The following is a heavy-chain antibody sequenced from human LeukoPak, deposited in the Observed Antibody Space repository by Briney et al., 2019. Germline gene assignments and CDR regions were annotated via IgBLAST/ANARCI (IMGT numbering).Heavy chain of an antibody. V-gene: IGHV1-3*03. J-gene: IGHJ3*02. CDR3: CYSSGLGFGSYSFDI. CDR1: GYTFTSYA. CDR2: INGGKDHT. D-gene: IGHD3-22*01. Sequence: ASVRVSCKASGYTFTSYAIHWVRQAPGQRLEWMGRINGGKDHTKYSQDFQGRVTITRDTSASTVYMELSSLRSEDMAVYYCCYSSGLGFGSYSFDIWGQGTMVTVSS.